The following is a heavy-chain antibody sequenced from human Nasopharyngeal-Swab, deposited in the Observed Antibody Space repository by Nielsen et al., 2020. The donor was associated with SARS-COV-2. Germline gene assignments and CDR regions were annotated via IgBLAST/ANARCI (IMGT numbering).Heavy chain of an antibody. CDR2: TYCRSKWYN. CDR3: ARARGAYGDYYYYYYTDV. Sequence: SQTLSLPCAISGDSVSSSSAAWNWIRQSPSRGLEWLGRTYCRSKWYNDYAVSVKSRITINPDTSKNQFSLHLNSVTPEDTAVYYCARARGAYGDYYYYYYTDVWGKGTTVTVSS. V-gene: IGHV6-1*01. D-gene: IGHD4-17*01. J-gene: IGHJ6*03. CDR1: GDSVSSSSAA.